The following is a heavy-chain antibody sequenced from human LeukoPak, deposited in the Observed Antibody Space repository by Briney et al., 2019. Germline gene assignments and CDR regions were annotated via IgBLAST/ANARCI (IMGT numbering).Heavy chain of an antibody. D-gene: IGHD5-18*01. V-gene: IGHV3-74*01. J-gene: IGHJ4*02. CDR1: GFTFSDYW. CDR2: INVDETTT. Sequence: GGSLRLSCAASGFTFSDYWMHWVRQVPGQGLVWVSRINVDETTTVSADSVKGRFTISRDNAKNTVYLQMNNLRAEDTAVYYCVRSRQGYSYGLNWGQGTLVTASS. CDR3: VRSRQGYSYGLN.